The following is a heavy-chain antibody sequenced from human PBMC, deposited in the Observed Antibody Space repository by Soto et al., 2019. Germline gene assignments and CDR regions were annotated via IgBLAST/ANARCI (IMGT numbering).Heavy chain of an antibody. CDR1: GFTFSSHA. Sequence: PGGSLRLSCAATGFTFSSHAINWVRQAPGKGLEWVSVISFDGTNKYYAESVRGRYTISRDNSKNVLYLDMNSLRPDDTAIHYCARAHGPYYDSSYYGLARNYFDYWGQGALVTVSS. D-gene: IGHD3-22*01. J-gene: IGHJ4*02. CDR2: ISFDGTNK. V-gene: IGHV3-30-3*01. CDR3: ARAHGPYYDSSYYGLARNYFDY.